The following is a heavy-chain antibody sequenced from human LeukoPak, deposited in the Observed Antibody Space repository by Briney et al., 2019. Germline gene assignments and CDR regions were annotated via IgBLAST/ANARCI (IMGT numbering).Heavy chain of an antibody. Sequence: PGGSLRLSCAASGFTFSSYETHWVRQAPGKGLEWVSYISSSGSTIYYADSVKGRFTISRDDAKNSLYLQMNSLRAKDTAVYYCVRDYGGTSPFDYWGQGTLVTVSS. CDR1: GFTFSSYE. CDR2: ISSSGSTI. D-gene: IGHD4-23*01. V-gene: IGHV3-48*03. J-gene: IGHJ4*02. CDR3: VRDYGGTSPFDY.